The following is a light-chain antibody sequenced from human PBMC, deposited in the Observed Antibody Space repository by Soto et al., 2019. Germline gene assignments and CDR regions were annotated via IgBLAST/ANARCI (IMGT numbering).Light chain of an antibody. V-gene: IGLV1-47*02. CDR1: SSNIGRNP. J-gene: IGLJ3*02. Sequence: QSVLTQPPSASGTPGQRVTISCSGSSSNIGRNPVYWYQQVPGTAPKLLFYTNDQRPSGVPDRFSGSQSGTSASLAISGLRSEDEADYYCAAWDDSLSGPVFGGGTKLTVL. CDR3: AAWDDSLSGPV. CDR2: TND.